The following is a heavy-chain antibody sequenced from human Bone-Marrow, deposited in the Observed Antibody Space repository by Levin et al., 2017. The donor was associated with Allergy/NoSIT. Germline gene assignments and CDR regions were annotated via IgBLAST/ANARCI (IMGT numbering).Heavy chain of an antibody. CDR3: ATSGPVAGFDN. CDR2: ISDSGWST. V-gene: IGHV3-23*01. CDR1: GFSFSTSA. D-gene: IGHD6-19*01. Sequence: GGSLRLSCIGSGFSFSTSAMNWVRQAPGGGLEWVSTISDSGWSTSYADSLKGRFTISRDNSKSALYLQMSSLRGEDTAVYFWATSGPVAGFDNWGQGTLVTVSS. J-gene: IGHJ4*02.